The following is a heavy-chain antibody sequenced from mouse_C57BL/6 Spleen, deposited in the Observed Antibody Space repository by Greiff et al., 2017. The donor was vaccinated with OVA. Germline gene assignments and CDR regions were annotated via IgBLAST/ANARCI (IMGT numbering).Heavy chain of an antibody. J-gene: IGHJ4*01. CDR3: ARLDYYSNYGYAMDY. V-gene: IGHV1-55*01. D-gene: IGHD2-5*01. CDR2: IYPGSGST. Sequence: QVQLQQPGAELVQPGASVKMSCKASGYTFTSYWITWVKQRPGQGLEWIGDIYPGSGSTNYNEKFKSKATLTVDTSSSTAYMQLSSLTSEDSAVYYGARLDYYSNYGYAMDYWGQGTSVTVSS. CDR1: GYTFTSYW.